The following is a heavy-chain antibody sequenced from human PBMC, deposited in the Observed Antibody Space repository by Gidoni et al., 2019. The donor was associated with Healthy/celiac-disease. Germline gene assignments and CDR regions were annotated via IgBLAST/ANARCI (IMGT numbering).Heavy chain of an antibody. Sequence: QVQLVQSGAEVKKPGASVKVSCKVSGYTLTALSMHWVRQAPGKGLEWMGGFDPEDGETIYAQKFQGRVTMTEDTSTDTAYMELSSLRSEDTAVYYCAIHRTIFGVVTDYYYMDVWGKGTTVTVSS. J-gene: IGHJ6*03. CDR1: GYTLTALS. CDR3: AIHRTIFGVVTDYYYMDV. CDR2: FDPEDGET. D-gene: IGHD3-3*01. V-gene: IGHV1-24*01.